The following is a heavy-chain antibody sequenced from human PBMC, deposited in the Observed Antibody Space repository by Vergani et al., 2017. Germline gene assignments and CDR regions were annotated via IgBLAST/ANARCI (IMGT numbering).Heavy chain of an antibody. Sequence: EVQLVQSGAEVKKPGESLKISCKVSGYSFTSYWIGWVRQMPGKCLEWMGIIYPGDSDTRYSPSFPGQVTLTADQSISTAYLQWSSLKASDTAMYYCASTNSYSSSPWGEWGQGTLVTVSS. D-gene: IGHD6-6*01. J-gene: IGHJ4*02. CDR3: ASTNSYSSSPWGE. CDR1: GYSFTSYW. V-gene: IGHV5-51*03. CDR2: IYPGDSDT.